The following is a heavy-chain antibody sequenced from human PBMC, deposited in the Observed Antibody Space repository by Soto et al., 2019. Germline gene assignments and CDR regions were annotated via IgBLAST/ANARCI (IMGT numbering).Heavy chain of an antibody. Sequence: QVQLQESGPGRVKPSGTLSLTCAVSGGSISSSNWWSWVRQPPGKGLGWIGEIYHSGSTNYNPSLKSRVNISVDKSKYQFSLRLSSVTAADTAVYYCARVSGSYYYGMDVWGQGTTVTVSS. D-gene: IGHD1-26*01. CDR2: IYHSGST. J-gene: IGHJ6*02. V-gene: IGHV4-4*02. CDR3: ARVSGSYYYGMDV. CDR1: GGSISSSNW.